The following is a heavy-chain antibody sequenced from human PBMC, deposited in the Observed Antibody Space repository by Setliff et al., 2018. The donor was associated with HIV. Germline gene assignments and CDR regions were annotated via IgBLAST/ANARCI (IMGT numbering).Heavy chain of an antibody. J-gene: IGHJ5*02. CDR1: GASINSGDSY. V-gene: IGHV4-39*01. Sequence: SETLSLTCTVSGASINSGDSYWTWIRQSPGKGLEWIGSIYHSGSTYYNPSLKSRVTISVDTSKNQFSLNLTSVTAADTAVYYCASRVYYYDSNNFLREEGFDPWGQGTPVTVSS. CDR2: IYHSGST. CDR3: ASRVYYYDSNNFLREEGFDP. D-gene: IGHD3-22*01.